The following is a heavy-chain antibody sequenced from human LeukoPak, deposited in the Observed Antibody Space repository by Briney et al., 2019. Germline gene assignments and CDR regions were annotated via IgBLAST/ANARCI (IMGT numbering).Heavy chain of an antibody. CDR1: GGSISSGGYS. V-gene: IGHV4-30-2*05. J-gene: IGHJ6*02. CDR2: IYHSGST. Sequence: SETLSLTCAVSGGSISSGGYSWSWIRQPPGKGLEWIGYIYHSGSTYYNPSLKSRVTISVDTSKNQFSLKLSSVTAADTAVYYCARGRGTTVTPYYYYGMDVWGQGTTVTVSS. CDR3: ARGRGTTVTPYYYYGMDV. D-gene: IGHD4-17*01.